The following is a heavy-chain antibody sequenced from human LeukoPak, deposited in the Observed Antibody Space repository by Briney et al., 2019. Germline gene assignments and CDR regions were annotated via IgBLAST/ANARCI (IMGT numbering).Heavy chain of an antibody. Sequence: PGGSLRLSCAASGFTFSSYWMSWVRQAPGKGLEWVANIKQDGSEKYHVDSVKGRFTISRDNAKNSLYLQMNSPRAEDTAVYYCARALTMIVVAFDYWGQGTLVTVSS. CDR1: GFTFSSYW. CDR3: ARALTMIVVAFDY. J-gene: IGHJ4*02. V-gene: IGHV3-7*01. CDR2: IKQDGSEK. D-gene: IGHD3-22*01.